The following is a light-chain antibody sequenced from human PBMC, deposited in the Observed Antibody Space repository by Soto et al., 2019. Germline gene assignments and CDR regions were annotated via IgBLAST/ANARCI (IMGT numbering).Light chain of an antibody. Sequence: EIVLTQSPGTLSLSPGERGTLSCRASQSVSSSYLAWYQQQPGQAPRLLMYGTSTRATGTPDRFSGSGSGTDVTLTISSLVPEDVAVYYCQQYGSSPRTFGQGTKVEVK. V-gene: IGKV3-20*01. J-gene: IGKJ1*01. CDR1: QSVSSSY. CDR2: GTS. CDR3: QQYGSSPRT.